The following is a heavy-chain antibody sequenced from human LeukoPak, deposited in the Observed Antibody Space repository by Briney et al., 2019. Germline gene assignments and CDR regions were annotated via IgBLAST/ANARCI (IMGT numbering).Heavy chain of an antibody. D-gene: IGHD5-18*01. CDR2: INTNTGNP. CDR1: GYTFTSYA. CDR3: ASPWGEGGYSYGRNYYYYGMDV. J-gene: IGHJ6*02. V-gene: IGHV7-4-1*02. Sequence: ASVKVSCKASGYTFTSYAMNWVRQAPGQGLEWMGWINTNTGNPTYAQGFTGRFVFSLDTSVSTAYLQISSLKAEDTAVYYCASPWGEGGYSYGRNYYYYGMDVWGQGTTVTVSS.